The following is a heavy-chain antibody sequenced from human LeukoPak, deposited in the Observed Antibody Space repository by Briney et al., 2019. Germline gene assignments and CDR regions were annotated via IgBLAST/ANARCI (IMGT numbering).Heavy chain of an antibody. CDR1: GFTFRKYW. CDR3: AKRSRAGGDYLTIDAFDI. J-gene: IGHJ3*02. CDR2: ISWNSGSI. V-gene: IGHV3-9*01. D-gene: IGHD4-17*01. Sequence: GGSLRLSCAASGFTFRKYWLHWVRQAPGKGLEWVSGISWNSGSIGYADSVKGRFTISRDNAKNSLYLQMNSLRAEDTALYYCAKRSRAGGDYLTIDAFDIWGQGTMVTVSS.